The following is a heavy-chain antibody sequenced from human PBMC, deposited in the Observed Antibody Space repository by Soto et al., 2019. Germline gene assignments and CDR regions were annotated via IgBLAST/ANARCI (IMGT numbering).Heavy chain of an antibody. CDR1: GYTFTIYD. J-gene: IGHJ4*02. CDR2: MNPNSGNT. Sequence: ASVKVSCKASGYTFTIYDINWVRQATGQGLEWMGWMNPNSGNTGYAQKFQGRVTMTRNTSISTAYMELSSLRSEDTAVYYCARGLSVSWPLHEDNDYWGQGTLVTLSS. V-gene: IGHV1-8*01. D-gene: IGHD6-13*01. CDR3: ARGLSVSWPLHEDNDY.